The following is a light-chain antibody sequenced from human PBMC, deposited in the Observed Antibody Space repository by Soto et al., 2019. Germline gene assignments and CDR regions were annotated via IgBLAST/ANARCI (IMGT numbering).Light chain of an antibody. CDR3: QQTRSFPLT. J-gene: IGKJ4*01. Sequence: DIHVTQSPSSVSASAGNRVTITCRASQAITSWLAWYEQKPGRAPKLLIYSASSLQSGAPSRFTGSGSGTDFTLTITSLQPDDAAVYYCQQTRSFPLTFGGGTKVEI. CDR2: SAS. V-gene: IGKV1-12*01. CDR1: QAITSW.